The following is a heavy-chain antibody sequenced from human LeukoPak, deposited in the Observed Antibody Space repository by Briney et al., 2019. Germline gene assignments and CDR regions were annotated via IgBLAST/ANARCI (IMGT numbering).Heavy chain of an antibody. Sequence: SETLSLTCNVSGGSISSSSFNWGWIRQPPGKGLEWIGSIYYSGTTYLNPSLKSRVTISVDTSKKQFSLKLSSVTAADTAFYYCARYIVSYPHDAFDIWGQGTMVTVSS. CDR3: ARYIVSYPHDAFDI. J-gene: IGHJ3*02. V-gene: IGHV4-39*07. CDR1: GGSISSSSFN. CDR2: IYYSGTT. D-gene: IGHD1-26*01.